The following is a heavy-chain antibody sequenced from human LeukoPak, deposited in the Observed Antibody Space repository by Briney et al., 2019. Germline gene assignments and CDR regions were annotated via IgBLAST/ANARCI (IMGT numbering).Heavy chain of an antibody. CDR1: GFTFDDYA. J-gene: IGHJ4*02. CDR2: ISWNSGSI. CDR3: ATLPVYDSSGF. D-gene: IGHD3-22*01. V-gene: IGHV3-9*01. Sequence: GRSLRLSCAASGFTFDDYAMHWVRHAPGKGLEWVSGISWNSGSIGYADSVKGRFTISRDNAKNSLYLQMNSLRAEDTASYYCATLPVYDSSGFWVLGTLVTVSS.